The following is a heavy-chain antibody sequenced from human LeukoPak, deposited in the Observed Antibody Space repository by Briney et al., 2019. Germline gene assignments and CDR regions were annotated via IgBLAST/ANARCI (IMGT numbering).Heavy chain of an antibody. Sequence: SETLSLTCTVSGGSISSGDYYWSWIRQPPGTGLEWIGYIYYSGSTYYNPSLRSRVTILVDTSKNQFSLKLSSVTAADTAVYYCASCYDSSGYYLGWGQGTLVTVSS. CDR2: IYYSGST. CDR3: ASCYDSSGYYLG. V-gene: IGHV4-30-4*01. J-gene: IGHJ4*02. CDR1: GGSISSGDYY. D-gene: IGHD3-22*01.